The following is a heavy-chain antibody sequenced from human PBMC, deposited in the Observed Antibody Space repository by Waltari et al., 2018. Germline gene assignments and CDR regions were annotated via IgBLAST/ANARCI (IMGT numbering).Heavy chain of an antibody. J-gene: IGHJ4*02. V-gene: IGHV3-48*01. CDR2: ISHSGSTI. D-gene: IGHD3-16*01. Sequence: EVQLVESGGGLVQPGGSLSLPCAASEFSFSDYNMNWVRQAPGKGLEWVAYISHSGSTIYYADSMKGRFTISRDNAKNSLYLQMRSLRAEDTAVYYCAREQWGIDFWGQGTLVTVSS. CDR3: AREQWGIDF. CDR1: EFSFSDYN.